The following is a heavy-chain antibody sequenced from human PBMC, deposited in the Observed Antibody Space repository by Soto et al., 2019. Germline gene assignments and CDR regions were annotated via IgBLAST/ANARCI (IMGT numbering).Heavy chain of an antibody. CDR1: GYSFTSYW. Sequence: GESLKISCKGSGYSFTSYWIGWVRQMPGKGLEWMGIIYPGDSDTRYSPPFQGQVTISADKSISTAYLQWSSLKASDTAMYYCARHADWVRSYGSPYGMDVWGQGTTVTVSS. J-gene: IGHJ6*02. CDR2: IYPGDSDT. V-gene: IGHV5-51*01. CDR3: ARHADWVRSYGSPYGMDV. D-gene: IGHD5-18*01.